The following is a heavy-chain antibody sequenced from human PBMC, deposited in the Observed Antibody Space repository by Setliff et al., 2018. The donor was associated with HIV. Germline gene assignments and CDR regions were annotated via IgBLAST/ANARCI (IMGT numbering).Heavy chain of an antibody. J-gene: IGHJ2*01. CDR3: ARDSSGQSTFLAPPWYFDL. CDR1: GFTFSDYY. CDR2: ISTTGTTT. D-gene: IGHD2-2*01. V-gene: IGHV3-11*04. Sequence: GGSLRLSCEASGFTFSDYYMSWVRLAPGKGLEWLSIISTTGTTTYYADSVKGRFTISRDNARNLVFLQMNSLRAEDTAVYYCARDSSGQSTFLAPPWYFDLWGRGTLVTVSS.